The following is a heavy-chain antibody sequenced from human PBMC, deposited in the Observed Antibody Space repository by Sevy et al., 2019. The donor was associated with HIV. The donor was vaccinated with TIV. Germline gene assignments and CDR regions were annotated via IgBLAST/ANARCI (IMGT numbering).Heavy chain of an antibody. D-gene: IGHD1-26*01. CDR1: GFTFDDYA. Sequence: GGSLRLSCAASGFTFDDYAMHWVRQAPGKGLEWVSLISWDGGSTYYADSVKGRFTISRDNSKNSLYLQMNSLRAEDTALYYCAKGRQGDIVGATLDYWGQRTLVTVSS. J-gene: IGHJ4*02. CDR2: ISWDGGST. CDR3: AKGRQGDIVGATLDY. V-gene: IGHV3-43D*04.